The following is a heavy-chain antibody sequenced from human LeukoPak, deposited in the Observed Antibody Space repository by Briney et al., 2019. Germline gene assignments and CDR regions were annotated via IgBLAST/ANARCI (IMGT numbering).Heavy chain of an antibody. V-gene: IGHV1-2*02. CDR1: GDTVTGSF. Sequence: ASVKVSCKASGDTVTGSFIHWVRQAPGQGLEWMGWISINSGGTKYAQNFQGRVTMTRDTSITTAYMELSRLTSEDTAVYYCARVDPIDYWGPGTLVTVSS. CDR2: ISINSGGT. D-gene: IGHD2-2*03. CDR3: ARVDPIDY. J-gene: IGHJ4*02.